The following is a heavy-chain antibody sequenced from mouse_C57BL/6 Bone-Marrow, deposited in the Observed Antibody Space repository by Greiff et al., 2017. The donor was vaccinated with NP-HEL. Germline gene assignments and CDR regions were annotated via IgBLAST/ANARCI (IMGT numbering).Heavy chain of an antibody. J-gene: IGHJ4*01. CDR3: ARSGLLPPVSRPHYYAMDY. V-gene: IGHV1-64*01. CDR1: GYTFTSYW. D-gene: IGHD2-3*01. CDR2: INPNSGST. Sequence: QVQLQQPGAELVKPGASVKLSCKASGYTFTSYWMHWVKQRPGQGLEWIGMINPNSGSTNYNEKFKSKATLTVDKSSSTAYMQLSSLTSEDSAVYYCARSGLLPPVSRPHYYAMDYWGQGTSVTVSS.